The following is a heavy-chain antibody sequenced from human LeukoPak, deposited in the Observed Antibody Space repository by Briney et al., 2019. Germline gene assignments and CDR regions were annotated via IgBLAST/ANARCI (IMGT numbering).Heavy chain of an antibody. CDR2: IYYTGST. CDR1: GGSVNSGSYY. D-gene: IGHD4-17*01. CDR3: ARDRAYGDSFFDY. J-gene: IGHJ4*02. Sequence: SETLSLTCTVSGGSVNSGSYYWSWIRQPPGKGLEWIGYIYYTGSTNYNPSLKSRVTISIDTSKNQFSLKLISVTAADTAVYYCARDRAYGDSFFDYWGQGALVTVSS. V-gene: IGHV4-61*01.